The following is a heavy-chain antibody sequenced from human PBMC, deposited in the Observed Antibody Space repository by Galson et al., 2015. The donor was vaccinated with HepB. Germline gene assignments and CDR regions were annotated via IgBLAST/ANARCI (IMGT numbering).Heavy chain of an antibody. CDR2: IIPILGIA. V-gene: IGHV1-69*04. CDR3: ARDHAPQFGADYYYYYGMDV. Sequence: SVKVSCKASGGTFSSYAISWVRQAPGQGLEWMGRIIPILGIANYAQKFQGRVTITADKSTSTAYMELSSLRSEDTAVYYCARDHAPQFGADYYYYYGMDVWGQGTTVTVSS. J-gene: IGHJ6*02. D-gene: IGHD3-16*01. CDR1: GGTFSSYA.